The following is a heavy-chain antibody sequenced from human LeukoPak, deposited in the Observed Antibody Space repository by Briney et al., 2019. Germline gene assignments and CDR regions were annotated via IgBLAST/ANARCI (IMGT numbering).Heavy chain of an antibody. Sequence: PGGSLRLSCAASGFTFSTYSMNWVRQAPGKGLEWVSSISSSSGYIYYADSVKGRFTISRDNAKNSLYLQMNSLRAEDTAVYYCASHSPRTGPDALNVWGQGTMVTVSS. CDR1: GFTFSTYS. CDR3: ASHSPRTGPDALNV. J-gene: IGHJ3*01. V-gene: IGHV3-21*01. CDR2: ISSSSGYI. D-gene: IGHD1-1*01.